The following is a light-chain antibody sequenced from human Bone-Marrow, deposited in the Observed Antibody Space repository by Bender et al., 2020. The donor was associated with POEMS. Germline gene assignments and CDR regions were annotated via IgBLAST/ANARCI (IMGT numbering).Light chain of an antibody. CDR2: DVS. J-gene: IGLJ1*01. Sequence: QSALTQPRSVSGSPGQSVTISCTGTTGNVGGYKYVSWYQHHPGKAPKLMIYDVSERPSGVPNRFSGSKSGNTASLTISGLQAEDEADYYCSSYAGNSSHVFGTGTKVTVL. V-gene: IGLV2-11*01. CDR3: SSYAGNSSHV. CDR1: TGNVGGYKY.